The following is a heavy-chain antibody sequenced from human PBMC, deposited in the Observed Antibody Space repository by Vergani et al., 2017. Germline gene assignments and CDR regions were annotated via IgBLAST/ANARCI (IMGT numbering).Heavy chain of an antibody. CDR2: MNPNSGNT. D-gene: IGHD2-2*01. Sequence: QVQLVQSGAEVKKPGASVKVSCKASGYTFTSYDINWVRQATGQGLEWMGWMNPNSGNTGYAQKFQGRVTMTRDTSISTAYMELSRLRSDDTAVYYCARAPPLYCSSTSCYWFDPWGQGTLVTVSS. CDR3: ARAPPLYCSSTSCYWFDP. CDR1: GYTFTSYD. V-gene: IGHV1-8*01. J-gene: IGHJ5*02.